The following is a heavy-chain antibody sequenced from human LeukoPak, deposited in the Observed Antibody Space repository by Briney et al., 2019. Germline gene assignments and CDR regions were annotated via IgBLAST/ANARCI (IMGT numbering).Heavy chain of an antibody. Sequence: PGGSLRLSCAASGFTVTTDHMSWVRQAPGKGLEWVSVIYSGGSTYYADSVKGRFTISRDNSKNTLYLQMNSLRAEDTAVYYCARVVGYGGNSAFDYWGQGTLVTVSS. D-gene: IGHD4-23*01. J-gene: IGHJ4*02. V-gene: IGHV3-66*01. CDR1: GFTVTTDH. CDR2: IYSGGST. CDR3: ARVVGYGGNSAFDY.